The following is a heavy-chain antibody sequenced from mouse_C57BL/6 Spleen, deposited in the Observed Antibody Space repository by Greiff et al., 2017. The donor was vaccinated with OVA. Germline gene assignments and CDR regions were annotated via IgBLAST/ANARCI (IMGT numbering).Heavy chain of an antibody. D-gene: IGHD2-5*01. CDR3: AVPYYSNYGGFAY. J-gene: IGHJ3*01. Sequence: EVQLQQSGPELVKPGASVKIPCKASGYTFTDYNMDWVKQSHGKSLEWIGDINPNNGGTIYNQKFKGKATLTVDKSSSTAYMELRSLTSEDTAVYYCAVPYYSNYGGFAYWGQGTLVTVSA. V-gene: IGHV1-18*01. CDR2: INPNNGGT. CDR1: GYTFTDYN.